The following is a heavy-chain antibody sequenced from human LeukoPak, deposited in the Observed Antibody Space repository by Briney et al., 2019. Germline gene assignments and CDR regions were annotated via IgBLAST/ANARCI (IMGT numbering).Heavy chain of an antibody. CDR2: IKQDGSEK. Sequence: GGSLRLSCAASGFTFSSYWMSWVRQAPGKGLEWVANIKQDGSEKYYVDSVKGRFTISRDNAKNSLYLQMNSLRAEDTAVYYYARDGASSSPLWTDYWGQGTLVTVSS. CDR3: ARDGASSSPLWTDY. J-gene: IGHJ4*02. V-gene: IGHV3-7*01. D-gene: IGHD6-6*01. CDR1: GFTFSSYW.